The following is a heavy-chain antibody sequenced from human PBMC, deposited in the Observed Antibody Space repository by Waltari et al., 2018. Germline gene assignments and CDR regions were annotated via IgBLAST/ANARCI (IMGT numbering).Heavy chain of an antibody. J-gene: IGHJ6*03. CDR1: GYSISSGYY. CDR2: IYHSGST. V-gene: IGHV4-38-2*02. Sequence: QVQLQESGPGLVKPSETLSLTCTVSGYSISSGYYWGWIRQPPGKGREWIGSIYHSGSTYYNPSLKSRVTISVDTSKNQFSLKLSSVTAADTAVYYCARGGDCSGGSCYSPGHYYYYMDVWGKGTTVTVSS. CDR3: ARGGDCSGGSCYSPGHYYYYMDV. D-gene: IGHD2-15*01.